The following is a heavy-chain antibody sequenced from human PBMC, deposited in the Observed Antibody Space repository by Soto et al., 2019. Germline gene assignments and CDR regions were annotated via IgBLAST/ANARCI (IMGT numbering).Heavy chain of an antibody. J-gene: IGHJ6*02. CDR3: VIPTRSVRGMGV. D-gene: IGHD6-6*01. CDR2: IKGDGSVT. Sequence: GGSLRLSCAASGFTFSNFWMSWARQAPGKGLEWVANIKGDGSVTQYVASVEGRFTISRDNAKYSLYLQMNSLRVEDSALYYCVIPTRSVRGMGVWGQGTTVTVSS. CDR1: GFTFSNFW. V-gene: IGHV3-7*03.